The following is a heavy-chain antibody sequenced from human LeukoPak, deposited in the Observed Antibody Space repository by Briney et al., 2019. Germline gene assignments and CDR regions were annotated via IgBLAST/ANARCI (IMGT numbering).Heavy chain of an antibody. Sequence: PGGSLRLSCAASGFTFSNYGFNNYAMSWVRQAPGKGLEWVSEISDSGSRTNYADSVKGRFTISRDNSKNTLFLQMNSLRAEDTAVYHCARRGWIGDSTSSFSLWGQGVLVTVSS. CDR2: ISDSGSRT. CDR3: ARRGWIGDSTSSFSL. CDR1: GFTFSNYGFNNYA. D-gene: IGHD3-10*01. J-gene: IGHJ4*02. V-gene: IGHV3-23*01.